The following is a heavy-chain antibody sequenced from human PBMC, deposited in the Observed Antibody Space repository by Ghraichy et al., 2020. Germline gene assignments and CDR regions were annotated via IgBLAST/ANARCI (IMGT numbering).Heavy chain of an antibody. Sequence: SETLSLTCAVYGGSFCGYYWSWIRQPPGKGLEWIGEINHSGSTNYNPSLKSRVTISVDTSKNQFSLKLSSVTAADTAVYYCARHLRELGPFDYWGQGTLVTVSS. J-gene: IGHJ4*02. V-gene: IGHV4-34*01. CDR2: INHSGST. CDR1: GGSFCGYY. D-gene: IGHD3-10*01. CDR3: ARHLRELGPFDY.